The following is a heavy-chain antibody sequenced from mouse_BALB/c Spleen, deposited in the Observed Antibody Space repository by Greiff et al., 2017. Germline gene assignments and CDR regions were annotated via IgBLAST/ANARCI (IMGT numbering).Heavy chain of an antibody. D-gene: IGHD1-1*01. CDR3: ARGGYYGSSPFAY. CDR2: ISSGSSTI. V-gene: IGHV5-17*02. CDR1: GFNFSSFG. Sequence: EVMLVESGGGLVQPGGSRKLSCAASGFNFSSFGMHWVRQAPEKGLEWVAYISSGSSTIYYADTVKGRFTISRDNPKNTLFLQMTSLRSEDTAMYYCARGGYYGSSPFAYWGQGTLVTVSA. J-gene: IGHJ3*01.